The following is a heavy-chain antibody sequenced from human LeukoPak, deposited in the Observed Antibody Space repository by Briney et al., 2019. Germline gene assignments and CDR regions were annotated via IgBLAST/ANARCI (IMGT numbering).Heavy chain of an antibody. V-gene: IGHV4-39*01. Sequence: PSETLSLTCTVSGGSISSSSNYWGWIRQPPGKGLEWIGIIYYSGSTFYNPSLKSRVTISVDTSKNQISLKLSSVTAADTAAYYCARSGYCSSTTCYHFDCWGQGTPVTVSS. D-gene: IGHD2-2*01. CDR2: IYYSGST. CDR3: ARSGYCSSTTCYHFDC. CDR1: GGSISSSSNY. J-gene: IGHJ4*02.